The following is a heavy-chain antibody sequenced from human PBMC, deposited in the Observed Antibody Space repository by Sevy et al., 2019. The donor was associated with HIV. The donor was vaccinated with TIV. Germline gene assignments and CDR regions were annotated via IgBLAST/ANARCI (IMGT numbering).Heavy chain of an antibody. CDR3: AKVSPYYSDTYYDFWSGYYPYYFDY. CDR1: GFTFSSYA. V-gene: IGHV3-23*01. Sequence: GGSLRLSCAASGFTFSSYAMSWVRQAPGKGLEWVSAISGSGGSTYYADSVKGRFTISRDHSKNTLYLQMNSLRAEDTAVYYCAKVSPYYSDTYYDFWSGYYPYYFDYWGQGTLVTVSS. CDR2: ISGSGGST. D-gene: IGHD3-3*01. J-gene: IGHJ4*02.